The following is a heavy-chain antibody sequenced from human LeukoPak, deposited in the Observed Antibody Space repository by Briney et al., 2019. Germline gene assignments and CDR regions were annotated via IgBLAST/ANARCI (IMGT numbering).Heavy chain of an antibody. CDR2: IYPGDSDT. V-gene: IGHV5-51*01. Sequence: RGESLKISCKGSGYSFTSYWIGWVRQMPGKGLEWMGIIYPGDSDTRYSPSFQGQVTISADKSISTAYLQWSSLKASDTAMYYCARRGRGYFDWSTFDYWGQGTLVTVSS. D-gene: IGHD3-9*01. CDR1: GYSFTSYW. J-gene: IGHJ4*02. CDR3: ARRGRGYFDWSTFDY.